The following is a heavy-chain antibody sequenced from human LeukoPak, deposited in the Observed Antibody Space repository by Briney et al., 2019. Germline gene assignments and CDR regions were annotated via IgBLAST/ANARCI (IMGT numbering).Heavy chain of an antibody. CDR2: INPSGGST. J-gene: IGHJ5*02. D-gene: IGHD6-19*01. CDR3: ARDHNIAVAGSWFDP. CDR1: GYTFTSYY. Sequence: GASVKVSCKASGYTFTSYYMHWVRQAPGQGREWMGIINPSGGSTSYAQKFQGRVTMTRDTSTSTVYMELSSLRSEDTAVYYCARDHNIAVAGSWFDPWGQGTLVTVSS. V-gene: IGHV1-46*01.